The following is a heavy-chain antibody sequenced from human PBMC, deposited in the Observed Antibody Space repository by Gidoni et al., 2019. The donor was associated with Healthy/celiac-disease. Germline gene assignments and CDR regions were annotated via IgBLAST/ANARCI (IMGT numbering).Heavy chain of an antibody. J-gene: IGHJ6*02. Sequence: EVQLLESGGGLVQPGGSLRLSCPASGFTFSSYAMSWVRQPPGKGLEWVSAISGSGGSTYYADSVKGRFTISRDNSKNTLYLQMNSLRAEDTAVYYCGGSLKGIYRSISTYYYYGMDVWGQGTTVTVSS. D-gene: IGHD3-16*01. V-gene: IGHV3-23*01. CDR2: ISGSGGST. CDR1: GFTFSSYA. CDR3: GGSLKGIYRSISTYYYYGMDV.